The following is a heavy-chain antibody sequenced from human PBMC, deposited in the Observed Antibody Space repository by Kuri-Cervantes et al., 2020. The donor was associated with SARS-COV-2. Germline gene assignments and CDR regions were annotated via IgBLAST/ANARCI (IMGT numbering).Heavy chain of an antibody. Sequence: ASVKVSCKASGYTFTEYYIHWVRQAPGHGLEWMGWINGNTGNAGYAQKFQGRVTMTRITSISTAYMELSSLRFEDAAVYYCARDIGDWNPDGFDIWGQGTMVTVSS. V-gene: IGHV1-8*01. CDR2: INGNTGNA. CDR1: GYTFTEYY. D-gene: IGHD1-1*01. CDR3: ARDIGDWNPDGFDI. J-gene: IGHJ3*02.